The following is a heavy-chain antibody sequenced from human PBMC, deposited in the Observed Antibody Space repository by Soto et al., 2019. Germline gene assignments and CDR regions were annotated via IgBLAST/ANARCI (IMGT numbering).Heavy chain of an antibody. Sequence: GASVKGSCKAAGLAFSTSAVQWGRQARGQRLEWIGWIVVGSGNTNYAQKFQERVTITRDMSTSTAYMELSSLRSEDTAVYYCAADNEIRDLFDYWGQGTLVTVSS. D-gene: IGHD1-1*01. CDR3: AADNEIRDLFDY. CDR1: GLAFSTSA. J-gene: IGHJ4*02. CDR2: IVVGSGNT. V-gene: IGHV1-58*01.